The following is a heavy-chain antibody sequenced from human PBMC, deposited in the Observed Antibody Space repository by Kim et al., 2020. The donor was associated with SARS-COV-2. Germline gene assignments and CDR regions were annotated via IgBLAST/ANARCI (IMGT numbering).Heavy chain of an antibody. V-gene: IGHV4-30-4*01. D-gene: IGHD6-19*01. J-gene: IGHJ6*02. CDR1: GGSISSGDYY. Sequence: SETLSLTCTVSGGSISSGDYYWSWIRQPPGKGLEWIGYIYYSGSTYYNPSLKSRVTISVDTSQNQFSLKLSSVTAADTAVYYCARVPQAVAGFYYYYYGMDVWGQGTTVTASS. CDR3: ARVPQAVAGFYYYYYGMDV. CDR2: IYYSGST.